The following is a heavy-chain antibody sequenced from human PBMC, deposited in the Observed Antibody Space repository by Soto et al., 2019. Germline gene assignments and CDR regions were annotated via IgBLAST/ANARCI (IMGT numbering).Heavy chain of an antibody. V-gene: IGHV1-46*03. J-gene: IGHJ5*02. D-gene: IGHD3-10*01. CDR1: GYTFASYY. CDR2: INPSGGST. CDR3: AREGNYYGSGSYFNNWFDP. Sequence: GASVKVSCKASGYTFASYYMHWVRQAPGQGLEWMGIINPSGGSTSYAQKFQGRVTMTRDTSTSTVYMELSSLRSEDTAVYYCAREGNYYGSGSYFNNWFDPWGQGTLVTVSS.